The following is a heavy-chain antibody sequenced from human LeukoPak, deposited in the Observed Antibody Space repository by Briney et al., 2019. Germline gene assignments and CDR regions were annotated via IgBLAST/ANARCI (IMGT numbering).Heavy chain of an antibody. V-gene: IGHV3-9*01. CDR3: AKDRGVVVVAPDY. CDR2: ISWNSGSI. CDR1: GFTFDDYA. J-gene: IGHJ4*02. D-gene: IGHD2-15*01. Sequence: PGGSLRLSCAASGFTFDDYAMHWVRQAPGKGLEWVSGISWNSGSIGYADSVKGRFTISRDNAKNSLYLQMNSLRAEDTALYYCAKDRGVVVVAPDYWGQGTLVTVSS.